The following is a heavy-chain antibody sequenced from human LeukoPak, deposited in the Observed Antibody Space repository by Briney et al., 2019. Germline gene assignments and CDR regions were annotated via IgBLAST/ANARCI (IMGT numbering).Heavy chain of an antibody. V-gene: IGHV1-8*01. Sequence: ASVKVSCKASGYTFISYDINWVRQATGQGLEWMGWVNPNSGNTGYAQKFQGRVTMTRNTSISTAYMELSSLRSEDTAVYYCARGYPLGYCSGGSCPFFDYWGQGILVTVSS. CDR3: ARGYPLGYCSGGSCPFFDY. J-gene: IGHJ4*02. CDR2: VNPNSGNT. D-gene: IGHD2-15*01. CDR1: GYTFISYD.